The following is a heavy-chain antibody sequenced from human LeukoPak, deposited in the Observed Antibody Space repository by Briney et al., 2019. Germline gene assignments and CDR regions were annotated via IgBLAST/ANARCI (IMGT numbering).Heavy chain of an antibody. CDR3: ASTFSGRNWFDP. Sequence: SETLSLTCAVYGGSFSGYYWSWIRQPPGKGLEWIGEINHSGSTNYNPSLKSRVTISVDTSKNQFSLKLSSVTAADTAVYYCASTFSGRNWFDPWGQGTLVTVSS. D-gene: IGHD3-10*01. V-gene: IGHV4-34*01. J-gene: IGHJ5*02. CDR1: GGSFSGYY. CDR2: INHSGST.